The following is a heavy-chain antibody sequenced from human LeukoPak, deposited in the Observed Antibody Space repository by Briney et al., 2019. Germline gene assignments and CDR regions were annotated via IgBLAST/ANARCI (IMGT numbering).Heavy chain of an antibody. V-gene: IGHV4-59*08. D-gene: IGHD2-2*01. CDR1: GGSISSFY. J-gene: IGHJ5*02. CDR3: ASSKPVLDT. CDR2: IYNSKKT. Sequence: SESLSLTCTVSGGSISSFYWSWIRQPPGKGLEWIGYIYNSKKTNYNTSLKSRVTISVDTSKNQFSLKLNSVTASDTAVYYCASSKPVLDTWGQGTLVTVS.